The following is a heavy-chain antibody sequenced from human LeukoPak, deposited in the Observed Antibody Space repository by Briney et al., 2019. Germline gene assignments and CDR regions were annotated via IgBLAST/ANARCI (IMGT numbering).Heavy chain of an antibody. Sequence: RGSLRLSCAASGFSFSNYWMRWVRQAPGKGLEWLATIRQDGKEIYYADSVKARFTISRDNMKKSVYLQMNRLRAEDTAVYYCSKEDFDLWGQGSLVTVSS. V-gene: IGHV3-7*01. J-gene: IGHJ1*01. CDR1: GFSFSNYW. CDR2: IRQDGKEI. D-gene: IGHD3-9*01. CDR3: SKEDFDL.